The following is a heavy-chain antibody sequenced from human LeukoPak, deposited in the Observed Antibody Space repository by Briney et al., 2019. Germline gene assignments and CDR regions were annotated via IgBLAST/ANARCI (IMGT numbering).Heavy chain of an antibody. D-gene: IGHD2-8*01. CDR2: IKQDGSEK. CDR1: GFTFSSYW. Sequence: PGXXLRLSCAASGFTFSSYWMSWVRQAPGKGLEWVANIKQDGSEKYYVDSVKGRFTISRDNAKNSLYLQMNSLRAEDTAVYYCARGCTNGVCPLFDYWGQGTLVTVSS. CDR3: ARGCTNGVCPLFDY. V-gene: IGHV3-7*01. J-gene: IGHJ4*02.